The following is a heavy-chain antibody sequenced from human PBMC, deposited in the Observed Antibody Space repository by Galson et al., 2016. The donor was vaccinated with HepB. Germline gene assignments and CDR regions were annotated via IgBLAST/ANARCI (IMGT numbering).Heavy chain of an antibody. CDR3: AKEGGTAKSFDY. J-gene: IGHJ4*02. Sequence: SLRLSCAASGFIFSSYAMHWVRKAPGKGLEWVAVVTHDGNNKYYADPVKGRFTISRDNSKNTLFIQMNSLRLEDTAVYYCAKEGGTAKSFDYWGPGTLVTVSS. D-gene: IGHD3-16*01. CDR2: VTHDGNNK. CDR1: GFIFSSYA. V-gene: IGHV3-30*18.